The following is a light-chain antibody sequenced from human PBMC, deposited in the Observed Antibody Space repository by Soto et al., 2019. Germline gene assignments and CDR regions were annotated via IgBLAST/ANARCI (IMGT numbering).Light chain of an antibody. CDR2: GAS. CDR1: ESVSSSS. CDR3: QQYGSSPGT. V-gene: IGKV3-20*01. Sequence: EIVLTQSPGTLSLSPGERATLSCRASESVSSSSLAWYQQKPGQAPRLLIYGASSRPTGIPDRFSDSGSGTDFTLTISRLEPEDFAVYYCQQYGSSPGTFGQGTKVEIK. J-gene: IGKJ1*01.